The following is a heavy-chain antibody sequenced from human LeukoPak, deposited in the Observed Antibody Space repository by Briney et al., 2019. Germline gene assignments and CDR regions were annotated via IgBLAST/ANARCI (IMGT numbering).Heavy chain of an antibody. CDR3: AKITNDYGDYGIDY. D-gene: IGHD4-17*01. CDR2: ISYDGSNK. CDR1: GFTFSSYG. Sequence: PGGSLRLSCAASGFTFSSYGMHWVRQAPGKGLEWVAVISYDGSNKYYADSVKGRFTISRDYSKNTLYLQMNSLRAEDTAVYYCAKITNDYGDYGIDYWGQGTLVTVSS. V-gene: IGHV3-30*18. J-gene: IGHJ4*02.